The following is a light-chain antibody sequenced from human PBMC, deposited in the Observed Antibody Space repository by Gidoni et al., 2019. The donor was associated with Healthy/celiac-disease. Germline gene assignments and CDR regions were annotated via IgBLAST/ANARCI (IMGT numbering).Light chain of an antibody. CDR3: QQRSNWPS. CDR1: QSVSSY. CDR2: DAS. Sequence: EIVLTQSPATLSLSPGERATLSCRARQSVSSYLAWYQQKPGQAPRLLIYDASNRATGIPARFSCSGSGTDFTLTISSLEPEDFAVYYCQQRSNWPSFGQXTKLEIK. J-gene: IGKJ2*01. V-gene: IGKV3-11*01.